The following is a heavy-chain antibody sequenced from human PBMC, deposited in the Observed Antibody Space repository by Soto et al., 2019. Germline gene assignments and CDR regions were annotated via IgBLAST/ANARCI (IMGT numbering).Heavy chain of an antibody. Sequence: QVQLQQWGAGLLKPSETLSLTCAVYDGSFSGYYWSWIRQPPGKGLEWIGEINHSGSTNYNPSLTSRVTISVDTAKNQFCPKLSSVAAADTAVYYCACLNWNFDYWGQGTLVTVSS. J-gene: IGHJ4*02. CDR1: DGSFSGYY. D-gene: IGHD1-1*01. CDR2: INHSGST. CDR3: ACLNWNFDY. V-gene: IGHV4-34*01.